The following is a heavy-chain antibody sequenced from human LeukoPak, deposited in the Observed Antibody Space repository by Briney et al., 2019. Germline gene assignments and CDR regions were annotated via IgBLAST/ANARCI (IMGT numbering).Heavy chain of an antibody. V-gene: IGHV4-34*01. J-gene: IGHJ4*02. D-gene: IGHD5-24*01. CDR1: GGSFSGYY. CDR2: INHSGST. Sequence: SETLSLTCAVYGGSFSGYYWSWIRQPPGKGLEWIGEINHSGSTNYNPSLKSRVTISVDTSKNQFSLKLSSVTAADTAVYYCATGVEMATIADYWGQGTLVTVSS. CDR3: ATGVEMATIADY.